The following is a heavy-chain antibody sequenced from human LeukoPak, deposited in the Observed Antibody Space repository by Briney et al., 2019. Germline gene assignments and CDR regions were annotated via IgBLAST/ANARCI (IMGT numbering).Heavy chain of an antibody. Sequence: SETLSLTCTVSGGSISSYYWSWVRQPAGKGLEWIGRIYTSGSTNYNPSLKSRVTMSVDTSKNQFSLKLSSVTAADTAVYYCARDGWVGRQQLVPGRDAFDIWGQGTMVTVSS. J-gene: IGHJ3*02. CDR3: ARDGWVGRQQLVPGRDAFDI. V-gene: IGHV4-4*07. D-gene: IGHD6-13*01. CDR1: GGSISSYY. CDR2: IYTSGST.